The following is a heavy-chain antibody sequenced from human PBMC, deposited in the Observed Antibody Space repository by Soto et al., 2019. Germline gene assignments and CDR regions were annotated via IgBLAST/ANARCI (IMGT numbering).Heavy chain of an antibody. D-gene: IGHD3-10*01. J-gene: IGHJ4*02. V-gene: IGHV3-21*02. CDR2: INNAGTNV. Sequence: DVQLVESGGGLVKPGESLRLSCAASGFTFGSYTMSWGRQAPGKGPDWVASINNAGTNVYYADSVKGRFTISRDNAKNSFLLQRNRLSAGDTAIYYCTRAVMSTIGSRPNLGAHWGQGNRVAVSS. CDR1: GFTFGSYT. CDR3: TRAVMSTIGSRPNLGAH.